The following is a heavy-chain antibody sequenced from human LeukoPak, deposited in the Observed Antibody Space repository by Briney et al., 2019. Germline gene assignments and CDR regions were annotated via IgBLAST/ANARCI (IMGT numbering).Heavy chain of an antibody. CDR2: INHSGST. CDR1: GGSFSGYY. J-gene: IGHJ4*02. V-gene: IGHV4-34*01. CDR3: ARGQVFSGSYPFDY. D-gene: IGHD1-26*01. Sequence: PSETLSLTCAVYGGSFSGYYWSWIRQPPGKGLEWIGEINHSGSTNYNPSLKSRVTISVDTSKNQLSLKLSSVTAADTAVYYCARGQVFSGSYPFDYWGQGTLVTVSS.